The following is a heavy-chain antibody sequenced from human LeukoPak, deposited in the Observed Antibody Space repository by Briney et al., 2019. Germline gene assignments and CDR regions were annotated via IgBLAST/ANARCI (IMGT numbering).Heavy chain of an antibody. D-gene: IGHD5-24*01. Sequence: GASVKVSCKASGYTFTGYYMHWVRQAPGQGLEWMGWINPNSGGTNYAQKFQGRVTMTRDTSISTAYMELSRLRSDDTAVYYCARVVRERWLQLRLSRFDPWGQGTLVTVSS. CDR2: INPNSGGT. CDR1: GYTFTGYY. J-gene: IGHJ5*02. CDR3: ARVVRERWLQLRLSRFDP. V-gene: IGHV1-2*02.